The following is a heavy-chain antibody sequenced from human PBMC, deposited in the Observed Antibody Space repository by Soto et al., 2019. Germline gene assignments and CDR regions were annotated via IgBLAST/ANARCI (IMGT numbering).Heavy chain of an antibody. CDR1: GFTFTSSA. D-gene: IGHD3-3*01. Sequence: ASVKVSCKASGFTFTSSAVQWVRQARGQRLEWIGWIVVGSGNTNYAQKFQERVTITRDMSTSTAYMELSSLRSEDTAVYYCAADSHYDFWSGYLGYYYYGMDVWGQGXTVTVSS. V-gene: IGHV1-58*01. CDR3: AADSHYDFWSGYLGYYYYGMDV. CDR2: IVVGSGNT. J-gene: IGHJ6*02.